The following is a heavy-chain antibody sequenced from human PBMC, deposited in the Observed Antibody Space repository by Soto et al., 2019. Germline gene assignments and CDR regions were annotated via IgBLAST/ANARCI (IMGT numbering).Heavy chain of an antibody. CDR1: GGTFSSYA. CDR2: IIPIFGTA. J-gene: IGHJ4*02. Sequence: SVKVSCKAAGGTFSSYAISWVRQAPGQGLEWMGGIIPIFGTANYAQKFQGRVTITADESTSTAYMELSSLRSEDTAVYYCARGPYGDSTTFCDYWGQGTLVTVSS. V-gene: IGHV1-69*13. CDR3: ARGPYGDSTTFCDY. D-gene: IGHD4-17*01.